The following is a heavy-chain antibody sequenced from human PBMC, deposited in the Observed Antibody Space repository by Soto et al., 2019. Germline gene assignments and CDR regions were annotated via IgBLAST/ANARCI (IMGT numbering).Heavy chain of an antibody. V-gene: IGHV1-2*02. J-gene: IGHJ6*02. D-gene: IGHD2-8*01. Sequence: AGVHVSFKASVYTFRGYYMHWVLQAPGQGLELMGWINPNSGGTNYAQKFQGRVTMTRDTSISTAYMELSRLRSDDTAVYYCARRRRDGVLMDVWGQGTTVTVSS. CDR2: INPNSGGT. CDR1: VYTFRGYY. CDR3: ARRRRDGVLMDV.